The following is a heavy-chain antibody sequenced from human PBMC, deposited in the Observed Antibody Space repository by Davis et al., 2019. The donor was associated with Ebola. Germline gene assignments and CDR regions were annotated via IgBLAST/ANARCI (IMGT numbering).Heavy chain of an antibody. CDR3: SALNDYIWGSYRSDY. D-gene: IGHD3-16*02. CDR1: GFTFSNAW. CDR2: IKTKTDGRTT. V-gene: IGHV3-15*01. Sequence: GGSLRLSCAASGFTFSNAWMSWDRQAPGKGLEWVGRIKTKTDGRTTDYAAPVKGRFTISRDDSKDTLYLQMNSLKTEDTAVYYCSALNDYIWGSYRSDYWGQGTLVTVSS. J-gene: IGHJ4*02.